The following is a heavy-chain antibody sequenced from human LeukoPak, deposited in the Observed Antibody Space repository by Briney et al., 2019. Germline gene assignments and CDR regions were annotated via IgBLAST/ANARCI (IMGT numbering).Heavy chain of an antibody. D-gene: IGHD3-22*01. Sequence: GGSLRLSCAAARFTFSNYAMSWVRQAPGKGLEWVSTISGSGGSTYYADSVKGRFTISRDNSKNTLHLQMNSLRAEDTAVYYCAKSAYYDSSGFYREYYFDYWGQGTLVTVSS. V-gene: IGHV3-23*01. CDR1: RFTFSNYA. CDR3: AKSAYYDSSGFYREYYFDY. J-gene: IGHJ4*02. CDR2: ISGSGGST.